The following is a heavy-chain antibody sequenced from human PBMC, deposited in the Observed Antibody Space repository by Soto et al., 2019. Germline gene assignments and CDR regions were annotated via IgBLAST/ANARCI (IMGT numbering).Heavy chain of an antibody. D-gene: IGHD5-12*01. CDR1: GGSISSGGYY. J-gene: IGHJ6*02. CDR2: IYYSGST. Sequence: SETLSLTCTVSGGSISSGGYYWSWIRQHPGKGLEWIGYIYYSGSTYYNPSLKSRVTISVDTSKNQFSLKLSSVTAADTTVYYCARWVATIIDYYYYGMDVWGQGTTVTVSS. V-gene: IGHV4-31*03. CDR3: ARWVATIIDYYYYGMDV.